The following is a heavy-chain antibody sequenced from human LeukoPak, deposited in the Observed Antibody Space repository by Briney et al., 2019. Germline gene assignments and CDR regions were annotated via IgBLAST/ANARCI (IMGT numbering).Heavy chain of an antibody. D-gene: IGHD1-7*01. J-gene: IGHJ6*03. Sequence: PSETLSLTCAVYGGSFSNYYWSWIRQPPGKGLEWIGEINDSGRINYNPSLMSRVTVSVDTSKNQFSLRLTSVTATDTAVYYCARRWNYGRNYYVDVWGNGATVSVSS. CDR3: ARRWNYGRNYYVDV. CDR2: INDSGRI. V-gene: IGHV4-34*01. CDR1: GGSFSNYY.